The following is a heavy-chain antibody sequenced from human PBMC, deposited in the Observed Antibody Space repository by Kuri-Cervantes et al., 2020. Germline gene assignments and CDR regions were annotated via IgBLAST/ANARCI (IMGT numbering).Heavy chain of an antibody. J-gene: IGHJ4*02. Sequence: SETLSLTCTVSGDSVSSGNYYWSWIRQPPGKGLEWIGYIYYSGSTNYNPSLKSRVTISVDTSKNQFSLKLSSVTAADTAVYYCARGSRSFDYWGQGTLVTVSS. CDR3: ARGSRSFDY. CDR1: GDSVSSGNYY. V-gene: IGHV4-61*01. CDR2: IYYSGST.